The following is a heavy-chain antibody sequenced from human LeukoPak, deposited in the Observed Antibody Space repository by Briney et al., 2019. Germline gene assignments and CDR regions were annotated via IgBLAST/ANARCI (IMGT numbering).Heavy chain of an antibody. CDR3: ARTDTGSYSDHRDWFDP. V-gene: IGHV4-61*02. CDR2: IHTSGDT. Sequence: SETLSLTCTVSGGPIGSGGYYWSWIRQPAGKGLEWIGRIHTSGDTDYNPSLESLITISLDTSKNQFSLKLRSVIAADAAVYYCARTDTGSYSDHRDWFDPWGQGTLVTVSS. J-gene: IGHJ5*02. CDR1: GGPIGSGGYY. D-gene: IGHD1-26*01.